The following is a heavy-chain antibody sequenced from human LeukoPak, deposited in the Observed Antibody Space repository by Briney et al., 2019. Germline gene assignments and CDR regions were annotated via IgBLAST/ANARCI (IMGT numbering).Heavy chain of an antibody. Sequence: ASVKVSCKASGYTFTSYDINWVRQATGQGLEWMGWMNPNSGDTGYAQKFQGRVTITRNISITTAYMELSSLRSEDTAVYFCARGRGRYCSTSSCYSGNWFDPWGQGTLVTVSS. CDR1: GYTFTSYD. J-gene: IGHJ5*02. CDR3: ARGRGRYCSTSSCYSGNWFDP. D-gene: IGHD2-2*01. V-gene: IGHV1-8*01. CDR2: MNPNSGDT.